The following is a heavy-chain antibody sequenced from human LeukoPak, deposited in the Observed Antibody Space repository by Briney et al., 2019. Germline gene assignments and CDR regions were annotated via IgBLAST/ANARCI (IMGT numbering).Heavy chain of an antibody. D-gene: IGHD2-2*01. V-gene: IGHV4-39*01. CDR3: ASQTGTSTTDY. Sequence: PSETLSLTCTVSGGSISSSSHYWAWVRQPPGKGLEWIGSIYYTGSSYYKPSLKSRVIISADMSKNQFSLQLSSVTAADPAVYYCASQTGTSTTDYWGQGTLVTVSS. CDR1: GGSISSSSHY. J-gene: IGHJ4*02. CDR2: IYYTGSS.